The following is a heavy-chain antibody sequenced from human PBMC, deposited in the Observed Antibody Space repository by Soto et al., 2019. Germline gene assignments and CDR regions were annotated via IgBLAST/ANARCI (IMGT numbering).Heavy chain of an antibody. V-gene: IGHV1-69*02. CDR3: ASLPPYGSGSYGDGY. CDR2: IIPILGIA. CDR1: GGTFSSYT. Sequence: QVQLVQSGAEVKKPGSSVKVSCKASGGTFSSYTISWVRQAPGQGLEWMGRIIPILGIANYAQKFQGRVTITADKSTSTAYMELSSLRSEDTAVYYCASLPPYGSGSYGDGYWGQGTLVTVSS. D-gene: IGHD3-10*01. J-gene: IGHJ4*02.